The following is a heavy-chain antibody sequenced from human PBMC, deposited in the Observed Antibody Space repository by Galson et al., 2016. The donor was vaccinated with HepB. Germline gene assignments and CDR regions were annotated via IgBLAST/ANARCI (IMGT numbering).Heavy chain of an antibody. J-gene: IGHJ6*04. CDR2: IGTAGDT. Sequence: SLRLSCAASGFTFSIHDMHWVRQVTGKGLEWVSAIGTAGDTYYPDSVKGRFTISRENAKNSLYLQMNDLRAGDTAVYYCARGKSPLTMPWNYGLDVWGKGTAVTVSS. CDR1: GFTFSIHD. CDR3: ARGKSPLTMPWNYGLDV. V-gene: IGHV3-13*01. D-gene: IGHD1-1*01.